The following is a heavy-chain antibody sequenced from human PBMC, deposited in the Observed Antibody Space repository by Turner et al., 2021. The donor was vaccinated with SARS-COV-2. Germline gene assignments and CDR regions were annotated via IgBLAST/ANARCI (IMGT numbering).Heavy chain of an antibody. CDR3: ARGVYAGTACFDS. Sequence: QVHLVESGGGLVKPGGSLRLSCEASGFSFSNFYMGWVRQVPGKGPEWIAYITSSGSDSTYADSGKGRFTIFRDNARSKKSLFLQMNSLRAEDKAVYYCARGVYAGTACFDSWGPGTRVTVSS. CDR2: ITSSGSDS. J-gene: IGHJ4*02. CDR1: GFSFSNFY. V-gene: IGHV3-11*06. D-gene: IGHD1-7*01.